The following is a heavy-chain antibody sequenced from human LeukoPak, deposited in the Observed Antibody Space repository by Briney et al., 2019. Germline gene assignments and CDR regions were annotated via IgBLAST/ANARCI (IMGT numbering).Heavy chain of an antibody. D-gene: IGHD6-6*01. J-gene: IGHJ4*02. CDR2: IKSKTDGCTT. V-gene: IGHV3-15*01. CDR3: TTGHIAARPC. CDR1: GFTFSNAW. Sequence: GGSLRLSCAASGFTFSNAWTSWVRQAPGKGLEWVGRIKSKTDGCTTDYAARVKGKFTIAREDAKNTLYLQMNSLKTEDTAVYYCTTGHIAARPCWGQGTLVTVSS.